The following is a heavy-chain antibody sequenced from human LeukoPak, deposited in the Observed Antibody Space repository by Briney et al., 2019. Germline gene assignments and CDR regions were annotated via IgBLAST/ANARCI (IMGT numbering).Heavy chain of an antibody. CDR2: IYPGDSDT. CDR1: GYSFTNYW. Sequence: GEALQISCKGSGYSFTNYWIGWVRQMPGKGLEWMGIIYPGDSDTRYSPSFQGQVTISADKSINTAYLQWSSLKASDTAMYYCARLITMVRGNVYYFDYWGQGTLVTVSS. V-gene: IGHV5-51*01. D-gene: IGHD3-10*01. CDR3: ARLITMVRGNVYYFDY. J-gene: IGHJ4*02.